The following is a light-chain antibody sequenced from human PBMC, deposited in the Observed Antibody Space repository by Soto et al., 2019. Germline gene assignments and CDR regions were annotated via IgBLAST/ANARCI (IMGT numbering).Light chain of an antibody. Sequence: QSVLTQPASVSGSPGQSITISCTGTSSDVGGYNYVSWFQQHSGKAPKLMIYEVSNRPSGVSNRFSGSKSGNTASLTISGLQAEAEADYSCSSYTRSSTSYVFGSGTK. CDR2: EVS. V-gene: IGLV2-14*01. CDR3: SSYTRSSTSYV. CDR1: SSDVGGYNY. J-gene: IGLJ1*01.